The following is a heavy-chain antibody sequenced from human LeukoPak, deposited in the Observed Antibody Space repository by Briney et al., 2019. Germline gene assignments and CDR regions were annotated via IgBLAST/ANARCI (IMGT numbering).Heavy chain of an antibody. Sequence: SETPSLTCAVSGYSISSGDYWGWIRQSPGKGLEWIGNIFHSGSTYHNPSLKSRVTISVDTSKSEFSLKLSSVTAADTAVYYCARGIYYLIEYWGQGTLVTVSS. V-gene: IGHV4-38-2*01. CDR2: IFHSGST. CDR3: ARGIYYLIEY. D-gene: IGHD3-10*01. CDR1: GYSISSGDY. J-gene: IGHJ4*02.